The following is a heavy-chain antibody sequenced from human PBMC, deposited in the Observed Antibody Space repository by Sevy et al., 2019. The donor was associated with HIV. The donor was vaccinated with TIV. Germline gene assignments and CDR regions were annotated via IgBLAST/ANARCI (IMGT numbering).Heavy chain of an antibody. CDR3: ARDWDSSGWPLGWFDP. Sequence: SETLSLTCTVSGGSISSYYWSWIRQPPGKGLEWIGYIYYSGSTNYNPSLKSRVTISVDTSKNQFSLRLSSVTAADTAVYYCARDWDSSGWPLGWFDPWGQGTLVTVSS. J-gene: IGHJ5*02. CDR1: GGSISSYY. V-gene: IGHV4-59*01. CDR2: IYYSGST. D-gene: IGHD6-19*01.